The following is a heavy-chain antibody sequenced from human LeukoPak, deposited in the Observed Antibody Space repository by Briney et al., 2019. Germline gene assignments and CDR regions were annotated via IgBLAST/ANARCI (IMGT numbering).Heavy chain of an antibody. CDR3: AKVLQLYGDFDY. J-gene: IGHJ4*02. V-gene: IGHV3-53*01. CDR2: IYSGGRT. D-gene: IGHD4-17*01. Sequence: GSLRLSCAASGFTVSSNYMTWVRQAPGKGLEWVAVIYSGGRTYYADSVKGRFTISRDNSKNTLYLQMNRLRAEDTAVYYCAKVLQLYGDFDYWGQGTLVTVSS. CDR1: GFTVSSNY.